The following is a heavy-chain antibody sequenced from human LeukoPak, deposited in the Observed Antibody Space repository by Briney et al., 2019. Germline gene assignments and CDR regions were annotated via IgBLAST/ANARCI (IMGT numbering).Heavy chain of an antibody. J-gene: IGHJ4*02. D-gene: IGHD3-10*01. Sequence: PSETLSLTCTVSGGSISGYYWSWIRQPPGKGLEWIGYIYHTGSTNYNPSLKSRVTMYADTSKSQFSLKLTSVTAADTAVYFCARRAITVAPYYFDYWGQGTLVTVSS. CDR3: ARRAITVAPYYFDY. V-gene: IGHV4-59*08. CDR2: IYHTGST. CDR1: GGSISGYY.